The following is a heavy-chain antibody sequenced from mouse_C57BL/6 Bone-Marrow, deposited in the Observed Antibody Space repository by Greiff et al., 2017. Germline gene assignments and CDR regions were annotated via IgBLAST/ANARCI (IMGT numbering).Heavy chain of an antibody. CDR3: ARGGLRRRDWYFDV. V-gene: IGHV1-54*01. D-gene: IGHD2-2*01. Sequence: LVESGAELVRPGTSVKVSCKASGYAFTNYLIEWVKQRPGQGLEWIGVINPGSGGTNYNEKFKGKATLTADKSSSTAYMQLSSLTSEDSAVYFCARGGLRRRDWYFDVWGTGTTVTVSS. CDR2: INPGSGGT. J-gene: IGHJ1*03. CDR1: GYAFTNYL.